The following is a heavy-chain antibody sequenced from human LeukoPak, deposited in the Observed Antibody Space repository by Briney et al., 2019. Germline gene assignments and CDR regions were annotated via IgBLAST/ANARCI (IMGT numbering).Heavy chain of an antibody. Sequence: SETLSLACAVYGGSFSGYYWSSIRQPPGKGLEWIGEINHSGSTNYNPSLKSRVTLSVDTSKNQFSLKLSSVTAADTAVYYCARGTDMVRGLFQHWGQGTLVTVSS. CDR1: GGSFSGYY. CDR2: INHSGST. J-gene: IGHJ1*01. V-gene: IGHV4-34*01. D-gene: IGHD3-10*01. CDR3: ARGTDMVRGLFQH.